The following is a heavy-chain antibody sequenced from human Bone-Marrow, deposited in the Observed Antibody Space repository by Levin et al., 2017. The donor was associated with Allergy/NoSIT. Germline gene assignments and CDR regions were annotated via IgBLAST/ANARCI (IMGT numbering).Heavy chain of an antibody. CDR3: ARGGYNDAFDI. Sequence: GESLKISCAVSGVTVTSPFMIWVRQAPGKGLEWVSIIYSGGSTYYADSVKGRFTIYTSKNTLFLQMNSLRVDDTAVYYCARGGYNDAFDIWGQGTMVTVSS. V-gene: IGHV3-53*01. CDR2: IYSGGST. CDR1: GVTVTSPF. D-gene: IGHD5-24*01. J-gene: IGHJ3*02.